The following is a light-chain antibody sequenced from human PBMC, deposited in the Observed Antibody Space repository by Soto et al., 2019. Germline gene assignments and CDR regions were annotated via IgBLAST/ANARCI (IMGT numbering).Light chain of an antibody. V-gene: IGLV2-11*01. CDR1: SSDVGAYNY. Sequence: QSALTQPRSVSGSPGQSVTISCAGTSSDVGAYNYVSWYQQHPGKAPKLMIYDVSKRPSGVPDRFSASKSGNTASLTISGLQAEDEADYYCCSYAGSYSFGVFGTGTKLTVL. CDR2: DVS. J-gene: IGLJ1*01. CDR3: CSYAGSYSFGV.